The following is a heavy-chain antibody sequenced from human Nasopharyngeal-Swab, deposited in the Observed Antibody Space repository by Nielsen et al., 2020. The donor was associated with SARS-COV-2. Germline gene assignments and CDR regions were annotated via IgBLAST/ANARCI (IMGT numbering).Heavy chain of an antibody. CDR2: IWYDGSNK. J-gene: IGHJ4*02. Sequence: GGSLRLSCAASGFTFSSYGMHWVRQAPGKGLEWVAVIWYDGSNKYYADSVKGRSTISRDNSKNTLYLQMNSLRAEDTAVYYCARDAGGSGGGYWGQGTLVTVSS. CDR3: ARDAGGSGGGY. V-gene: IGHV3-33*01. D-gene: IGHD3-16*01. CDR1: GFTFSSYG.